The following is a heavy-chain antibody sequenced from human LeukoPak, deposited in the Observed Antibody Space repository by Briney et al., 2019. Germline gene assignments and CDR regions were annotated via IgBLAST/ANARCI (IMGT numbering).Heavy chain of an antibody. D-gene: IGHD6-19*01. CDR3: ARQISSGWPRAEYFQH. J-gene: IGHJ1*01. Sequence: ASVKVSCKASGYTSTSYAMHWVRQAPGQRLEWMGWINAGNGNTKYSQKFQGRVTITRDTSASTAYMELSSLRSEDTAVYYCARQISSGWPRAEYFQHWGQGTLVTVSS. CDR2: INAGNGNT. CDR1: GYTSTSYA. V-gene: IGHV1-3*01.